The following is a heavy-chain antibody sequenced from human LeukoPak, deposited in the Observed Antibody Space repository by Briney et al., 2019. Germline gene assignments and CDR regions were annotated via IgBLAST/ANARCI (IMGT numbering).Heavy chain of an antibody. D-gene: IGHD6-13*01. J-gene: IGHJ4*02. CDR2: INGDGSST. CDR3: ARGNIAASGIHY. CDR1: GFTFSSYW. V-gene: IGHV3-74*01. Sequence: GGSLRLSCAASGFTFSSYWMHWVRHAPGKGLVWVSRINGDGSSTTYVDSVMGRFTISRDNAKNTLYLQMNSVRAEDTAVYYCARGNIAASGIHYWGQGALVIVSS.